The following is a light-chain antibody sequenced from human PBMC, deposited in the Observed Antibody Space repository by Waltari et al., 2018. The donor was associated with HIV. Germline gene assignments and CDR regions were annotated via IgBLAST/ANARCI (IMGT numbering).Light chain of an antibody. J-gene: IGLJ3*02. V-gene: IGLV1-47*01. Sequence: QSVLTQPASASGTPGQRVTFSCSGRSSNIGNTYVYWYQQLPGTAPKVLIYRSNQRPSGVPDRLSGSKAGTSASLAISGLRCGGEADYYCAALEDRLGGPVFGGGTKVTVL. CDR2: RSN. CDR3: AALEDRLGGPV. CDR1: SSNIGNTY.